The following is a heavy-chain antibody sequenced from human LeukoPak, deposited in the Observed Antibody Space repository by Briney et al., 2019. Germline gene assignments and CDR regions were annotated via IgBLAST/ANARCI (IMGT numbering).Heavy chain of an antibody. CDR1: GGSISSSSYY. CDR2: IYYSGST. J-gene: IGHJ4*02. CDR3: ASQPPYDFWSGSGGYFDY. D-gene: IGHD3-3*01. Sequence: SETLFLTCTVSGGSISSSSYYWGWIRQPPGKGLEWIGSIYYSGSTYYNPSLKGRVTISVDTSKNQFSLKLSSVTAADTAVYYCASQPPYDFWSGSGGYFDYWGQGTLVTVSS. V-gene: IGHV4-39*01.